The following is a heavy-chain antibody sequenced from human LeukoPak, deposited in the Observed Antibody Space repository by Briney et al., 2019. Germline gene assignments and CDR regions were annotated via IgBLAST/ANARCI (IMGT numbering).Heavy chain of an antibody. D-gene: IGHD6-19*01. V-gene: IGHV3-30*18. Sequence: GGPLRLSCAASGFTFSSYGMHWVRQAPGKGLEWVADISYDGSNKYYADSVKGRFTISRDNSMNTLYLQMNSLRAEDTAVYYCAKEGDSSGWYARAYYYYGMDVWGQGTTVTVSS. CDR1: GFTFSSYG. CDR3: AKEGDSSGWYARAYYYYGMDV. J-gene: IGHJ6*02. CDR2: ISYDGSNK.